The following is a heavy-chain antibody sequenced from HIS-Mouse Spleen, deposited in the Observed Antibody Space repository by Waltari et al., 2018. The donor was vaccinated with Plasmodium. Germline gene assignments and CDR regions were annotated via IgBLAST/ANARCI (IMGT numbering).Heavy chain of an antibody. J-gene: IGHJ4*02. CDR3: ARDNFAAGNFDY. V-gene: IGHV1-2*02. Sequence: HVQLVQPGAELKKPGSSVTVSCQASAYTFTPDYMHWVRQAPGQGLEWMGWSNPNSGGTNYAQKFQGRVTMTRDTSISTAYMELSRLRSDDTAVYYCARDNFAAGNFDYWGQGTLVTVSS. CDR1: AYTFTPDY. D-gene: IGHD6-13*01. CDR2: SNPNSGGT.